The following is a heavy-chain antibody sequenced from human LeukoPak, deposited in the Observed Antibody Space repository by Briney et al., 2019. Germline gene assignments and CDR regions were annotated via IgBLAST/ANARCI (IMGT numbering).Heavy chain of an antibody. J-gene: IGHJ4*02. CDR3: ARDWPDRRAGVGDY. Sequence: ASVKVSCKASGYTFTSFGLSWVRQAPGQGLEWMGWISTYNGNTHYAQILQGRVTMTADTSTSTAYMELRSLRSDDTAVYYCARDWPDRRAGVGDYWGQGTLVTVSS. CDR2: ISTYNGNT. CDR1: GYTFTSFG. V-gene: IGHV1-18*01. D-gene: IGHD6-19*01.